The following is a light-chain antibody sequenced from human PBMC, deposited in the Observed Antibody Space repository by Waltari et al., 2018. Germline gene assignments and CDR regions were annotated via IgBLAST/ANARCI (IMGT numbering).Light chain of an antibody. CDR2: EVS. CDR3: SSYTTSSAPGV. J-gene: IGLJ1*01. V-gene: IGLV2-14*01. CDR1: DSDVGAYDF. Sequence: QSALTQPASVSGSPGQSITISCSGTDSDVGAYDFVSWYQQHPGKAPHLIIYEVSNRTSGIANRVSAAKSGNTASLTISGLQAEDEADYCCSSYTTSSAPGVFGTGTRVTVL.